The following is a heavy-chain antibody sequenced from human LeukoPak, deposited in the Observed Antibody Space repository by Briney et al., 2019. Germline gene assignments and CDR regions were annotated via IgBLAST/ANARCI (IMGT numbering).Heavy chain of an antibody. D-gene: IGHD1-1*01. CDR2: ISYSSTFL. J-gene: IGHJ4*02. CDR1: GFTFSTFS. V-gene: IGHV3-21*06. CDR3: ARGGDGHNSYLDF. Sequence: PGGSLRLSCEGSGFTFSTFSLNWVRQAPGKGLEWVASISYSSTFLDYADSVKGRFTISRNNTQNSVYLEMNSLRDEDTAAYFCARGGDGHNSYLDFWGQGTLVTVSS.